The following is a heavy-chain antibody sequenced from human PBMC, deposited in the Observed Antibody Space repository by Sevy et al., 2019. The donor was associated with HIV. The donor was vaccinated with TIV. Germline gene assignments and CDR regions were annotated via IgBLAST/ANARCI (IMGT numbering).Heavy chain of an antibody. CDR3: ARQGQLDDAFDI. Sequence: GGSLRLSCAASGFTVSSNYMSWIRQAPGKGLEWVSVIYSGGTTHYTDSVKGRFTISRDNSKNTLYFQMNSLRAEDTAVYYCARQGQLDDAFDIWGQWTMVTVSS. D-gene: IGHD1-1*01. CDR2: IYSGGTT. V-gene: IGHV3-53*01. CDR1: GFTVSSNY. J-gene: IGHJ3*02.